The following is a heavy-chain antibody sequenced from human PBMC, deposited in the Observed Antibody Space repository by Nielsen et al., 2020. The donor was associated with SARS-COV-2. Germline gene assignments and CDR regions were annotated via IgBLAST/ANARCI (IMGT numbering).Heavy chain of an antibody. D-gene: IGHD3-22*01. V-gene: IGHV4-59*01. Sequence: SETLSLTCTVSGGSISSYYWSWIRQPPGKGLEWIGYIYYSGSTNYNPSLKSRVTISVDTSKNQFSLKLSSVTAADTAVYYCATASSGYYEYGMDVWGQGTTVTVSS. CDR1: GGSISSYY. J-gene: IGHJ6*02. CDR2: IYYSGST. CDR3: ATASSGYYEYGMDV.